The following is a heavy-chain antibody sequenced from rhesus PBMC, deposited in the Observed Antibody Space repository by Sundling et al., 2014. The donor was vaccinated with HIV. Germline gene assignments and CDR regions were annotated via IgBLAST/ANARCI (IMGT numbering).Heavy chain of an antibody. J-gene: IGHJ4*01. CDR3: AMPLVIDFDY. D-gene: IGHD2-21*01. V-gene: IGHV4-80*01. CDR1: GVSISSYW. CDR2: INGNSGST. Sequence: QVLLQESGPGLVKPSETLSLTCTVSGVSISSYWWSWIRQPPGKGLEWIGEINGNSGSTNYNPSLKSRVTISTDTSKNHFSLKSSSVTAADTAVYYCAMPLVIDFDYWGQGVLVTVSS.